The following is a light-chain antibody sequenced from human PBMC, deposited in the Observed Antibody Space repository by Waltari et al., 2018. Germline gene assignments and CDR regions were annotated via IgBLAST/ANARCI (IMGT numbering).Light chain of an antibody. Sequence: VMTQSPATVSVSPGERATLSCRASQSVTTSLAWFQQIPGQPPRVLIYGASTRAAGIPARFSGSGSGTEFTLTISSLQSEDFAVYYCQQYEDWPPITFGGGTKVEIK. CDR1: QSVTTS. V-gene: IGKV3-15*01. CDR2: GAS. J-gene: IGKJ4*01. CDR3: QQYEDWPPIT.